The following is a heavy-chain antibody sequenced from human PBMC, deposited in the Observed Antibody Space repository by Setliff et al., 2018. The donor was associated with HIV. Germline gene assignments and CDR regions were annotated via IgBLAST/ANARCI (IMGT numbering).Heavy chain of an antibody. Sequence: SETLSLTCTVSGGSFSNFFWNWIRQPPGKGLEWIGYINSSGTTNYNPSLNSRVNISIDPSKNHFTLRLSSVTVADTAVYYCARRGRFMGWFDPWGQGSLVTVSS. CDR1: GGSFSNFF. D-gene: IGHD3-3*01. CDR3: ARRGRFMGWFDP. V-gene: IGHV4-4*09. J-gene: IGHJ5*02. CDR2: INSSGTT.